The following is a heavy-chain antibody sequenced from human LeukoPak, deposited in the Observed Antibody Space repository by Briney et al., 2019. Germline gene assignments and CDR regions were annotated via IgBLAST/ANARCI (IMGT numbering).Heavy chain of an antibody. J-gene: IGHJ4*02. CDR2: ISPTGSYT. V-gene: IGHV3-11*03. CDR1: GFMLSVYY. D-gene: IGHD2-21*02. Sequence: GGSLRLSCGASGFMLSVYYMSWFRLAPGKGLEWIGYISPTGSYTTYADSVRGRFTISRDNAKNLLFLQMNDLTTDDTAVYYCARKLGGAQCGGDCFFDHWGQGTRVAVSS. CDR3: ARKLGGAQCGGDCFFDH.